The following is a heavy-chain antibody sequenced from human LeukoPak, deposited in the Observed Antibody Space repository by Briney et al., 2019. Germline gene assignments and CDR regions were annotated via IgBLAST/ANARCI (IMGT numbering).Heavy chain of an antibody. Sequence: PGGSLRLSCAASGFTFRSYAIYWVRQAPGKGLEWVSGISGSGGDTYFADSVKGRFTISRDHSKNTVFLQVDSLRADDTAVYYCAKTTAGYSSGRFPGWPVDYWGQGTLVTVSS. CDR3: AKTTAGYSSGRFPGWPVDY. CDR1: GFTFRSYA. J-gene: IGHJ4*02. D-gene: IGHD6-19*01. CDR2: ISGSGGDT. V-gene: IGHV3-23*01.